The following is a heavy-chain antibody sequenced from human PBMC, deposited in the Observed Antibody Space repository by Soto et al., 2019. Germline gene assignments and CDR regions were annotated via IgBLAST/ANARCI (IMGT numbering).Heavy chain of an antibody. Sequence: SGPTLVNPTQTLTLTCTFSGFSLSTSGVGVGWIRQPPGKALEWLALIFWNDDKRYSPSLKSRLTITKDTSKTQVVLPMTNMDPVDTATYYCAHSYDFWSGYYYYYFYCMDVWGQGTTVTVSS. CDR2: IFWNDDK. CDR3: AHSYDFWSGYYYYYFYCMDV. D-gene: IGHD3-3*01. J-gene: IGHJ6*02. CDR1: GFSLSTSGVG. V-gene: IGHV2-5*01.